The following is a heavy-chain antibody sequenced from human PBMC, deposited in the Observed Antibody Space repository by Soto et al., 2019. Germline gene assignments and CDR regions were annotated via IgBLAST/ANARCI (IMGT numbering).Heavy chain of an antibody. CDR3: ARPHGGSSGWDNWFDP. J-gene: IGHJ5*02. Sequence: SETLSLTCTVSGGSISSSTYYWGWIRQPPGKGLEWIGSIYYSGSTYYNPYLKSRVTISVDTSKNQFSLKLSSVTAADTAVYYCARPHGGSSGWDNWFDPWGQGTLVTVSS. CDR2: IYYSGST. V-gene: IGHV4-39*01. CDR1: GGSISSSTYY. D-gene: IGHD6-25*01.